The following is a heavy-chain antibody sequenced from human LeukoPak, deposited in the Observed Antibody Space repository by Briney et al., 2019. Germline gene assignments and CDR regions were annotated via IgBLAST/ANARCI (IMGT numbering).Heavy chain of an antibody. J-gene: IGHJ4*02. CDR2: ISGSGGGT. Sequence: GGYLRLSCAASGFTFSSYAMSWVRQAPGKGLEWVSAISGSGGGTYYADSVKGRFTISRDNSKNTLYLQMNSLRAEDTAVYYCAKDQGWYSYFDYWGQGTLVTVSS. V-gene: IGHV3-23*01. CDR3: AKDQGWYSYFDY. D-gene: IGHD6-19*01. CDR1: GFTFSSYA.